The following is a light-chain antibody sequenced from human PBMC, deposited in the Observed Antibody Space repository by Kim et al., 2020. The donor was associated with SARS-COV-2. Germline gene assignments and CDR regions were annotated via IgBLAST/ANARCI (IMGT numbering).Light chain of an antibody. J-gene: IGLJ3*02. Sequence: GQRVTISGSGSSSSIGSNYVYWHQQLPGSAPKLLIYRNNQRPSGVPDRFSGSKSGTSASLAISGLRSEDEADYYCAAWDDSLSGWVFGGGTQLTVL. CDR3: AAWDDSLSGWV. CDR2: RNN. V-gene: IGLV1-47*01. CDR1: SSSIGSNY.